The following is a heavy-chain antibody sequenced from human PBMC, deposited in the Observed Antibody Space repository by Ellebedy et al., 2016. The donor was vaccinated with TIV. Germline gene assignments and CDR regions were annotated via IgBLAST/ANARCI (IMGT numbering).Heavy chain of an antibody. V-gene: IGHV4-39*07. CDR3: ARQVTMVGVGAESWLDP. CDR1: GDSISSSLYY. J-gene: IGHJ5*02. D-gene: IGHD3-10*01. Sequence: MPSETLSLTCTVSGDSISSSLYYWGWLRQPPGKGLEWIGTVYYSGTTYYTPSLKSRAIISLDTSTNDVSLRLTSVTTADTGVYYCARQVTMVGVGAESWLDPWGQGILVTVSS. CDR2: VYYSGTT.